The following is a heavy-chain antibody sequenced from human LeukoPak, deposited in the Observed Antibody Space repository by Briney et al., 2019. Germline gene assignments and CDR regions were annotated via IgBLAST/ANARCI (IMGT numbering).Heavy chain of an antibody. CDR3: AREFPYFYDTSGSRIF. Sequence: GGSLRLSCEVSGFTFSNYWMSWVRQAPGKGLEWVSAISGSGGSTYYADSVKGRFTISRDNAKSTLYLHMTSLRADDTAVYYCAREFPYFYDTSGSRIFWGQGTLVTVSS. D-gene: IGHD3-16*01. CDR1: GFTFSNYW. CDR2: ISGSGGST. J-gene: IGHJ4*02. V-gene: IGHV3-23*01.